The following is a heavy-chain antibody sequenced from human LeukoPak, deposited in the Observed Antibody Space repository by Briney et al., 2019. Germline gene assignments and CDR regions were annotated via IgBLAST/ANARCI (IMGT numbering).Heavy chain of an antibody. CDR1: GGTFSNYA. D-gene: IGHD6-25*01. V-gene: IGHV1-69*05. CDR3: VRRQALRGRHRAFDP. J-gene: IGHJ5*02. Sequence: SVKVSCKASGGTFSNYAVSWVRQAPGQGLEWLGGIIPMVGSAKYAQQFQDRVTITTDEAPTTAYMELISLRSDDTAVYFCVRRQALRGRHRAFDPWGQGTLVTVTS. CDR2: IIPMVGSA.